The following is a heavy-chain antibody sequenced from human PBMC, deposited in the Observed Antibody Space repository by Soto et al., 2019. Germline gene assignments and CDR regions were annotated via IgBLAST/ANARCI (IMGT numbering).Heavy chain of an antibody. V-gene: IGHV3-74*01. CDR1: GFTFSNYW. J-gene: IGHJ6*03. Sequence: EVQLVESGGGLFQPGGSLRLSCAASGFTFSNYWMHWVRQGPGKGLVWVSRIKFDGSTTTYADSVKGRFTISRDNAENTVYLQMSSLGAEDTAVYYCARGAYHAYYTDVWGKGTTVSVSS. CDR2: IKFDGSTT. D-gene: IGHD3-16*01. CDR3: ARGAYHAYYTDV.